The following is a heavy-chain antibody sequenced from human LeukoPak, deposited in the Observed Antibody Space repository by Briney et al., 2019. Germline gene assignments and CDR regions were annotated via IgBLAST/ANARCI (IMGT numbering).Heavy chain of an antibody. CDR1: GFTFSSYW. J-gene: IGHJ4*02. D-gene: IGHD3-10*01. CDR3: ARGRGYGSGSYIDY. CDR2: INQDGSEK. Sequence: GGSLRLSCAASGFTFSSYWMSWVRQAPGKGLEWVANINQDGSEKYYVDSVKGRFTISRDNAKNSLYLQMNRLRAEDTAVYYCARGRGYGSGSYIDYWGQGTLVTVSS. V-gene: IGHV3-7*01.